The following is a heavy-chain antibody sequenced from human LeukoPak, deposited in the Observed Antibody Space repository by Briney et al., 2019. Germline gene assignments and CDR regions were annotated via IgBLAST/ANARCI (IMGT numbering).Heavy chain of an antibody. V-gene: IGHV1-69*13. J-gene: IGHJ3*02. CDR1: GGTFSSYA. CDR3: ARGGRAGSCSAFDI. Sequence: GASVKVSCKASGGTFSSYAISWVRQAPGQGLEWMGGIIPIFGTANYAQKFQGRVTITADESTSTAYMELSSLRSEDTAVYYCARGGRAGSCSAFDIWGQGTMVTVSS. CDR2: IIPIFGTA. D-gene: IGHD3-10*02.